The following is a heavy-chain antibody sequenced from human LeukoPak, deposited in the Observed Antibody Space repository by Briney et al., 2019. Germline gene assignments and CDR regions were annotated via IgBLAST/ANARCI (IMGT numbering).Heavy chain of an antibody. J-gene: IGHJ2*01. CDR2: ISSSSSTK. CDR3: ARGGGSSGWYNYFDL. D-gene: IGHD6-19*01. CDR1: GFTFSDYY. V-gene: IGHV3-11*04. Sequence: GGSLRLSCAASGFTFSDYYMSWIRQAPGKGLEWVSYISSSSSTKYYEDSVKGRFTISRDNAKNSLYLQMNSLRAEDTAVYYCARGGGSSGWYNYFDLWGRGTLVTVTS.